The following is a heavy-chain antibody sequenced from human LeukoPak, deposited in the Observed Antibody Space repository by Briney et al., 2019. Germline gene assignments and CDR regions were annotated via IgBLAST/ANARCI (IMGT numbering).Heavy chain of an antibody. Sequence: SETLSLTCTVSGGSVSSYYGSWIRQPPGKGREGSGYIYYSGSTNYNPSLKSRGTISVDTSKPQFSLTLSSVPAADTAVYYCASWDGKGWLGYAFDIWGQGTMVTVSS. D-gene: IGHD5-24*01. CDR3: ASWDGKGWLGYAFDI. V-gene: IGHV4-59*02. CDR2: IYYSGST. CDR1: GGSVSSYY. J-gene: IGHJ3*02.